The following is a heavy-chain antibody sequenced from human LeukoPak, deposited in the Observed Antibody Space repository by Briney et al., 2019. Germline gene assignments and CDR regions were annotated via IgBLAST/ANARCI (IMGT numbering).Heavy chain of an antibody. CDR2: IYYSGST. CDR1: GGSIRSYY. CDR3: ARRYCSGGSCLIDAFDI. V-gene: IGHV4-59*01. J-gene: IGHJ3*02. D-gene: IGHD2-15*01. Sequence: PSETLSLTCTVSGGSIRSYYWSWIRQPPGKGLEWIGYIYYSGSTNYNPSLKSRVTISVDTSKNQFSLKLSSVTAADTAVYYCARRYCSGGSCLIDAFDIWGQGTMVTVSS.